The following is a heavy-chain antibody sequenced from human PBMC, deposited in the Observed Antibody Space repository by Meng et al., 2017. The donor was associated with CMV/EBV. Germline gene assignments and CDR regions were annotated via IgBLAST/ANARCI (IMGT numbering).Heavy chain of an antibody. D-gene: IGHD5-12*01. CDR1: GYTFTSYG. V-gene: IGHV1-18*01. CDR3: ARDPKGARAFDI. CDR2: ISAYNGNT. Sequence: ASLKVSCKASGYTFTSYGISWVRQAPGQGLEWMGWISAYNGNTNYAQKLQGRVTMTTDTSTSTAYMELRSLRSDDTAVYYCARDPKGARAFDIWGQGTKVTVSS. J-gene: IGHJ3*02.